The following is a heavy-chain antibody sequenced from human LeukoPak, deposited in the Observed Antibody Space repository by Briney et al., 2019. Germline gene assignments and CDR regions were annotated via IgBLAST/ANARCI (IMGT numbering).Heavy chain of an antibody. J-gene: IGHJ4*02. CDR3: ATGYGPVVQGVIIYY. CDR1: GYTFTGYY. Sequence: ASVKVSCKASGYTFTGYYMHWVRQAPGKGLEWMGGFDPEDGETIYAQKFQGRVTMTEDTSTDTAYMELSSLRSEDTAVYYCATGYGPVVQGVIIYYWGQGTLVTISS. D-gene: IGHD3-10*01. CDR2: FDPEDGET. V-gene: IGHV1-24*01.